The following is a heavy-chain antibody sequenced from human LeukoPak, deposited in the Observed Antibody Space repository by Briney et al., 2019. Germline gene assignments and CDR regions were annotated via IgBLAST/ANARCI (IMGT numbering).Heavy chain of an antibody. CDR3: ARDLEMALDY. CDR2: IKQDGSEK. V-gene: IGHV3-7*03. Sequence: GGSLRLSCAASGFTFSSSAMSWVRQAPGKGLEWVANIKQDGSEKYYVDSVKGRFTISRDNAKNSLYLQMNSLRAEDTAVYYCARDLEMALDYWGQGTLVTVSS. CDR1: GFTFSSSA. D-gene: IGHD5-24*01. J-gene: IGHJ4*02.